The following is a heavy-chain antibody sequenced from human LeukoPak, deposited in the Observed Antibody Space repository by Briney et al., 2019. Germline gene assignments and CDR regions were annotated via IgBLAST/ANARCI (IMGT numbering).Heavy chain of an antibody. CDR1: GFTFSSYA. J-gene: IGHJ4*02. CDR3: AKGPSSWDATLDY. CDR2: ISGSGGST. D-gene: IGHD6-13*01. V-gene: IGHV3-23*01. Sequence: GGSLRLPCAASGFTFSSYAMSWVRQAPGKGLEWVSAISGSGGSTYYADSVKGRFTISRDNSKNTLYLQMNSLRAEDTAVYYCAKGPSSWDATLDYWGQGTLVTVSS.